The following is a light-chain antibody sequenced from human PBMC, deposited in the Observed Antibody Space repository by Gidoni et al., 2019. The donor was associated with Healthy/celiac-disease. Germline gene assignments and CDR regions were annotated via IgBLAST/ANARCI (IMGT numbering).Light chain of an antibody. V-gene: IGKV1-8*01. CDR2: AAS. J-gene: IGKJ5*01. CDR1: QGISSY. CDR3: QQYYSYPPNT. Sequence: AIRMTQSPSSFSASTGDRVTITCRASQGISSYLAWYQQKPGKAPKLLIYAASTLQSGVPSRVSGSGSGTEFTLTISCLQSEDFATYYCQQYYSYPPNTFGQGTRLEIK.